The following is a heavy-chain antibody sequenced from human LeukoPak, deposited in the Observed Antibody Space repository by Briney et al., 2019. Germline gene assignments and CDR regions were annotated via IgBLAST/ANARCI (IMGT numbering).Heavy chain of an antibody. J-gene: IGHJ4*02. CDR1: GFTFSTYW. CDR2: INTDGSST. V-gene: IGHV3-74*01. CDR3: TRIYYYDSSGYHMAS. Sequence: TGGSLRLSCAVSGFTFSTYWMHWVRQVAGKGLVWVSRINTDGSSTSYADSVKGRFTISRDNAKNTLYLQMNSLRAEDTAVYYCTRIYYYDSSGYHMASWGQGTLVTVSS. D-gene: IGHD3-22*01.